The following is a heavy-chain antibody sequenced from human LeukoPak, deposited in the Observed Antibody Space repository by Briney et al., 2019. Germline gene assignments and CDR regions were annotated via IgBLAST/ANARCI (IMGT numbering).Heavy chain of an antibody. J-gene: IGHJ4*02. Sequence: SETLSLTCAVSGGSFSGYYWSWIRQPPGKGLEWIGEINHSGSTNYNPSLKSRVTISVDTSKNQFSLKLSSVTAADTAVYYCASSHVDTAMVYDYWGQGTLVTVSS. CDR2: INHSGST. V-gene: IGHV4-34*01. CDR1: GGSFSGYY. CDR3: ASSHVDTAMVYDY. D-gene: IGHD5-18*01.